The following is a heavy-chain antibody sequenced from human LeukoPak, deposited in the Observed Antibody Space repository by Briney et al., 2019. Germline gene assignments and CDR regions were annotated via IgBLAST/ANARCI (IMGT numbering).Heavy chain of an antibody. CDR1: GFTFSSYW. V-gene: IGHV3-7*01. CDR2: IKQDGGEK. J-gene: IGHJ4*02. CDR3: ARSFRDYYDSSGPYYFDY. Sequence: PGGSLRLSCAASGFTFSSYWMSWVRQAPGKGLEWVANIKQDGGEKYYVDSVKGRFTISRDNAKNSLYLQMNSLRAEDTAVYYCARSFRDYYDSSGPYYFDYWGQGTLVTVSS. D-gene: IGHD3-22*01.